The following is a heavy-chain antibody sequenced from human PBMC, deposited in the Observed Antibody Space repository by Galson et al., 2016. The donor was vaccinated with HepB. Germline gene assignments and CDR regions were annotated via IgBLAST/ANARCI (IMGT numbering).Heavy chain of an antibody. J-gene: IGHJ2*01. CDR1: GITFGDYG. D-gene: IGHD3-10*01. Sequence: SLRLSCATSGITFGDYGMGWVRQAPGKGLEWLGFIRSKAHGGTTEYAASVKGRFTISRDDSKRIAYLQMNSLRSDDTAVYYCCGSDPSVVAYTNWHFDLWGRGTLVTVSS. V-gene: IGHV3-49*04. CDR2: IRSKAHGGTT. CDR3: CGSDPSVVAYTNWHFDL.